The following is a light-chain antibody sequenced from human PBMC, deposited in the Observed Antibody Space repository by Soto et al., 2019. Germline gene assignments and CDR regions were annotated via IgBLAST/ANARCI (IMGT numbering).Light chain of an antibody. CDR3: LLYLGGGIWV. V-gene: IGLV8-61*01. CDR1: SGPVFTSSY. CDR2: NTN. Sequence: QTVVTQEPSFSVSPGGTVTLTCGLSSGPVFTSSYPNWYQQTPGQAPRTLIFNTNTRSSGVPDRFSGSILGDKAALTITGAQADDDSYYYCLLYLGGGIWVFAGGTKLTVL. J-gene: IGLJ3*02.